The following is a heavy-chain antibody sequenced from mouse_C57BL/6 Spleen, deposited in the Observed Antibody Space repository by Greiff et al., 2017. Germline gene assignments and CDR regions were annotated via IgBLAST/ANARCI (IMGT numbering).Heavy chain of an antibody. J-gene: IGHJ4*01. CDR1: GFTFSDYG. Sequence: EVKLMESGGGLVKPGGSLKLSCAASGFTFSDYGMHWVRQAPEKGLEWVAYISSGSSTIYYADTVKGRFTISRDNAKNTLFLQMTSLRSEDTAMYYCARKRYYAMGYCGQRTSVTVSS. V-gene: IGHV5-17*01. CDR3: ARKRYYAMGY. CDR2: ISSGSSTI.